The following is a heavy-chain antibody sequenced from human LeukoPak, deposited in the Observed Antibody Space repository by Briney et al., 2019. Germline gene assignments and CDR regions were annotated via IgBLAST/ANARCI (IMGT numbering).Heavy chain of an antibody. J-gene: IGHJ4*02. CDR2: IYHSGST. V-gene: IGHV4-38-2*02. Sequence: SETLSLTCTVSGYSISSGYYWGWIRQPPGKGLEWIGSIYHSGSTYYNPSLKSRVTISVDTSKNQFSLKLSSVTAADTAVYYCARVPHPYYFDYWGQGTLVTVSS. CDR1: GYSISSGYY. CDR3: ARVPHPYYFDY.